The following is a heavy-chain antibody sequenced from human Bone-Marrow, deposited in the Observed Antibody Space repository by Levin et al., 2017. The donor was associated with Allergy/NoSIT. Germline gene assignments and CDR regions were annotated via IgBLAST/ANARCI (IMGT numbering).Heavy chain of an antibody. CDR1: GDTFSSYD. J-gene: IGHJ5*02. CDR3: ATGQGHLVGPP. V-gene: IGHV1-8*01. Sequence: SGGSLRLSCKASGDTFSSYDINWVRQASGQGLEWMGWMNPNSGNTVYAKKFQGRVTMTRNTSISTAYMDLSSLRSDDTATYYCATGQGHLVGPPWGQGTLVTVSA. CDR2: MNPNSGNT. D-gene: IGHD6-6*01.